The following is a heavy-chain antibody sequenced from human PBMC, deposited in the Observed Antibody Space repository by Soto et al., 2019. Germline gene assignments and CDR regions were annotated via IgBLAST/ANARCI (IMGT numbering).Heavy chain of an antibody. CDR1: GGSISNGGYY. D-gene: IGHD3-3*01. V-gene: IGHV4-31*03. Sequence: TLSLTCTVSGGSISNGGYYWTWIRQHPGKGLEWIGYIYYSGSTYYNPSLKSRVTISVDTSKNQFSLKLTSVTAADTAVYYCARDVTDFWSGHEGMDVWGQGPTLTI. CDR3: ARDVTDFWSGHEGMDV. CDR2: IYYSGST. J-gene: IGHJ6*02.